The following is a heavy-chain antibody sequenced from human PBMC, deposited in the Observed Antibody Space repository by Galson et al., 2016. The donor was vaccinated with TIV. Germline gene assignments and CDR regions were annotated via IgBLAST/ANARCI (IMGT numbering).Heavy chain of an antibody. CDR3: ARVATFVDAFDL. V-gene: IGHV3-48*03. Sequence: SLRLSCAGSGFTFSSYEVNWVRQAPGKGLEWISYISPSGTIYYADSVKGRFTISRANAKNSLFLQMNSLRAEDTAVYFCARVATFVDAFDLWGQGTVVTVS. CDR2: ISPSGTI. CDR1: GFTFSSYE. J-gene: IGHJ3*01. D-gene: IGHD5-12*01.